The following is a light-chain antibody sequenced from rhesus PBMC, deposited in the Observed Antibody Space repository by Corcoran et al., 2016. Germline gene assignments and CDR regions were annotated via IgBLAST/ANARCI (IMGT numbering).Light chain of an antibody. Sequence: DIQMTQSPSSLSASVGDRVTITCRASQGISSWLAWYQQKPGKAPKLLIYKASSLQRGVPSRFSGSGSVTDFTLTISSLQPEYFATYYFQQYNRAPFTFGPGTKLDIK. CDR2: KAS. CDR3: QQYNRAPFT. J-gene: IGKJ3*01. V-gene: IGKV1-21*01. CDR1: QGISSW.